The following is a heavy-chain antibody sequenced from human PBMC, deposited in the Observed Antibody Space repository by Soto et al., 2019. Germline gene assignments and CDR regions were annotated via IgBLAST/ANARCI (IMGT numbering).Heavy chain of an antibody. Sequence: PSETLSLTCTVSGGSISSGGYYWSWIRQHPGKGLEWIGYIYYSGSTYYNPSLKSRVTISVATSKNQFSLKLSSVTAADTSVYYCARDKKGYYYASGRHYNPHRGMDIWGQGTKGTVS. D-gene: IGHD3-10*01. J-gene: IGHJ6*02. CDR1: GGSISSGGYY. CDR2: IYYSGST. CDR3: ARDKKGYYYASGRHYNPHRGMDI. V-gene: IGHV4-31*03.